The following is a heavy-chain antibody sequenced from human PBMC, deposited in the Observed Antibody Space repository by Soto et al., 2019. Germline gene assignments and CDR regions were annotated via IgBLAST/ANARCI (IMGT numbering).Heavy chain of an antibody. CDR2: VSWDSGNR. D-gene: IGHD1-1*01. V-gene: IGHV3-43*01. CDR3: ATQDFRGTTGTT. CDR1: GFTFDDYT. J-gene: IGHJ4*02. Sequence: GGSLRLSCAASGFTFDDYTMHWVRQRPGKGLEWVSLVSWDSGNRIYADSVQGRFTISRDNSNSSLFLQMNSLRVEDTAVYNCATQDFRGTTGTTWGQGTLVTVSS.